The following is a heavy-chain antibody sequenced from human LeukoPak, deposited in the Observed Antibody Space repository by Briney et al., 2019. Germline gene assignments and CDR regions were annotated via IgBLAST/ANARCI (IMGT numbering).Heavy chain of an antibody. Sequence: SETLSLTCTVSGGSISSYYWSWIRQPPGKGLEWIGYIYYSGSTNYNPSLKSRVTISVDTSKNQFSLKLSSVTAADTAVYYCARDYYPYYFDYWGQGTLVTVSS. CDR2: IYYSGST. J-gene: IGHJ4*02. CDR1: GGSISSYY. CDR3: ARDYYPYYFDY. D-gene: IGHD3-22*01. V-gene: IGHV4-59*01.